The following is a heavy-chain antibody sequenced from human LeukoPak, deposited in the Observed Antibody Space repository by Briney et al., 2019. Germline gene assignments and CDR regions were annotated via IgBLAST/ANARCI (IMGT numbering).Heavy chain of an antibody. CDR2: IRSSRSYI. CDR3: ARNWVYYDFWSAPDDAFDI. V-gene: IGHV3-21*01. J-gene: IGHJ3*02. Sequence: GGSLRLSCAASGFTLSSYSMNWVRQAPGKGLEWVASIRSSRSYIYYADSVKGRFTISRDHAKNSLSLQMNSLRAEDTAVYYCARNWVYYDFWSAPDDAFDIWGQGTMVTVSS. CDR1: GFTLSSYS. D-gene: IGHD3-3*01.